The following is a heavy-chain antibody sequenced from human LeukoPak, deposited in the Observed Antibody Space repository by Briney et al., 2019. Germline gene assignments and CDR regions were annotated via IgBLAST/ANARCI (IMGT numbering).Heavy chain of an antibody. Sequence: GGSLRLSCAASGFTFSSYWMSWVRQAPGKGLEWVANIKKDGSEKYYVDSVKGRFTISRDNAKNSLYLQMNSLRAEDMALYYCAKDISYGDYGGYYMDVWGKGTMVTVSS. CDR1: GFTFSSYW. CDR3: AKDISYGDYGGYYMDV. V-gene: IGHV3-7*03. J-gene: IGHJ6*03. D-gene: IGHD4-17*01. CDR2: IKKDGSEK.